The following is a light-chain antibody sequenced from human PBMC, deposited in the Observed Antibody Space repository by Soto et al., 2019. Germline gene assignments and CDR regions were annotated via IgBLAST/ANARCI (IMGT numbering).Light chain of an antibody. CDR3: QTWGTGIQV. J-gene: IGLJ2*01. V-gene: IGLV4-69*01. CDR2: LNSDGSH. Sequence: QLVLTQSPSASASLGASVKLTCTLSSAHSSYAIAWHQQQPEKGPRYLMKLNSDGSHSKGDGIPDRFSGSRSGAERYLTISSLQSEDDADYYCQTWGTGIQVFGGGTKPTVL. CDR1: SAHSSYA.